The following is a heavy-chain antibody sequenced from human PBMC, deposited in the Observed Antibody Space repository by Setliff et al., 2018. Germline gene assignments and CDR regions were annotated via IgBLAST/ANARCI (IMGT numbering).Heavy chain of an antibody. D-gene: IGHD2-21*01. CDR3: ARDLPTEYETIRDTFDV. J-gene: IGHJ3*01. CDR2: INTKTATP. CDR1: GYTISSYP. V-gene: IGHV7-4-1*01. Sequence: SVKVSCKVSGYTISSYPLNWVRQAPGQGLEWMGWINTKTATPSYAQGFTGRFVFSLDTSASTAHLQIDSLTSEDTAVYYCARDLPTEYETIRDTFDVWGQGTKVTVS.